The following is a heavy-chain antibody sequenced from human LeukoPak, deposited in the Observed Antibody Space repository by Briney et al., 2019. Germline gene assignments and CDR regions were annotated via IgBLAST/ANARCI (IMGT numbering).Heavy chain of an antibody. J-gene: IGHJ4*02. CDR2: ISYDGSNK. Sequence: QPGGSLRLSCITSGFTFDDYAMHWVRQAPGKGLEWVAVISYDGSNKYYADSVKGRFTISRDNSKNTLYLQMNSLRAEDTAVYYCARDSRYGYSNDYWGQGTLVTVSS. D-gene: IGHD5-18*01. CDR1: GFTFDDYA. V-gene: IGHV3-30-3*01. CDR3: ARDSRYGYSNDY.